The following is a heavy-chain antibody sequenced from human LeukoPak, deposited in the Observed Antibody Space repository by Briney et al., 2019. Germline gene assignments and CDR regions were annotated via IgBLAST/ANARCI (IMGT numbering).Heavy chain of an antibody. CDR3: ARFRRPEGGAVAAKYYFDY. J-gene: IGHJ4*02. CDR2: IYYSGTT. D-gene: IGHD6-19*01. Sequence: PSETLSLTCTISGASIDSYYWSWIRQPPGKGLEWIGYIYYSGTTNYNPSLKSRVTISVDTSKNQFSLKLSSVTAADTAVYYCARFRRPEGGAVAAKYYFDYWGQGTLVTVPS. CDR1: GASIDSYY. V-gene: IGHV4-59*12.